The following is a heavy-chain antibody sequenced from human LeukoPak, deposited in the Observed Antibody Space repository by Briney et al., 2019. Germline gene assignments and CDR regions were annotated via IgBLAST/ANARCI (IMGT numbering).Heavy chain of an antibody. CDR3: ARGGDNHAFDI. V-gene: IGHV3-74*01. D-gene: IGHD1-14*01. Sequence: GGSLRLSCAASGFTFSNYWIHWVRQPPGKGLVWVSRINNEGGGTIYADSVRGRFTVSRDNAKNTLYLQMNGLGAEDTAVYYCARGGDNHAFDIWGQGTVVTVSS. CDR1: GFTFSNYW. J-gene: IGHJ3*02. CDR2: INNEGGGT.